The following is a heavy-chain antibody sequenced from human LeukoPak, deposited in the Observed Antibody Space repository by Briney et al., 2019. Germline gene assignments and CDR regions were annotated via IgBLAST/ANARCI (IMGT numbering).Heavy chain of an antibody. Sequence: GRSLRLSCAASGFTFSSYAMHWVRQAPGKGLEWVAVISYDGSNKYHADSVKGRFTISRDNSKNTLYLQMNSLRAEDTAVYYYARVMGRYCSSTSCYVDYWGQGTLVTVSS. D-gene: IGHD2-2*01. J-gene: IGHJ4*02. CDR1: GFTFSSYA. V-gene: IGHV3-30*04. CDR2: ISYDGSNK. CDR3: ARVMGRYCSSTSCYVDY.